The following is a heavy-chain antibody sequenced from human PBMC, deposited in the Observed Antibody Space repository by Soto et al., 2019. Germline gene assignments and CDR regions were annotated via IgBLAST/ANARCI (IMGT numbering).Heavy chain of an antibody. CDR3: ARSGYSSGWYHWYFDF. Sequence: QVQLVQSGAAVEKPGASVKASCKASGDTFIHYATHWVRQAPGHRFEWMGWINGGNGNTKYSQKFQGRVTITMDTSAHTAYMELISLRSEDTSVYFCARSGYSSGWYHWYFDFWGRGTLVTVSS. J-gene: IGHJ2*01. CDR1: GDTFIHYA. D-gene: IGHD6-19*01. V-gene: IGHV1-3*01. CDR2: INGGNGNT.